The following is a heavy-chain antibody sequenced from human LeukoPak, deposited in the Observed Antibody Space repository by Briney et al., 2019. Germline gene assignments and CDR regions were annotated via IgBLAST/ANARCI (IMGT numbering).Heavy chain of an antibody. V-gene: IGHV3-74*01. D-gene: IGHD3-3*01. CDR1: GFTFSSYW. J-gene: IGHJ4*02. CDR3: ARVRSTSGQLFGY. CDR2: INSDGSST. Sequence: GGSLRLSCAASGFTFSSYWMHWVRQAPGKGLVWVSRINSDGSSTSYADSVKGRFTISRDNAKNTLYLQMSSLRAEDTAVYYCARVRSTSGQLFGYWGQGTLVTVSS.